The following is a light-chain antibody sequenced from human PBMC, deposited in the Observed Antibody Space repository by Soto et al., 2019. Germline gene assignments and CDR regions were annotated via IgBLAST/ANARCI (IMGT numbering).Light chain of an antibody. Sequence: QSALTQPASVSGSPGQSITISCTGTSSDVGGYKYVSWYQQHPDKAPKLIIYDVTNRPSGISNRFSGSKSGNTASLTISGLQAEDEADYYCSSYTSSSSYVFGTGTTLTVL. V-gene: IGLV2-14*01. CDR1: SSDVGGYKY. CDR3: SSYTSSSSYV. CDR2: DVT. J-gene: IGLJ1*01.